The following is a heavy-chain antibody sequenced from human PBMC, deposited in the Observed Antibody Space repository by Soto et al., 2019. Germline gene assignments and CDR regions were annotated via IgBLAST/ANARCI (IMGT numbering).Heavy chain of an antibody. CDR1: GGSISSSNW. J-gene: IGHJ4*02. Sequence: QVQLQESGPGLVKPSGTLSLTCAVSGGSISSSNWWSWVRQPPGKGLEWIGEIYHSGSTNYNPSLKGRGTISLDKSKNQSAPKRSPGTAADTAVYYCARDSGHAFYRRDFDYWGQGTLVTVSS. D-gene: IGHD1-26*01. CDR2: IYHSGST. CDR3: ARDSGHAFYRRDFDY. V-gene: IGHV4-4*02.